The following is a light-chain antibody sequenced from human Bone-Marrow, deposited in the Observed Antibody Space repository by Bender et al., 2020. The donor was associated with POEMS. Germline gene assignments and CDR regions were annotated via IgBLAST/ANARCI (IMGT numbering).Light chain of an antibody. CDR2: EVN. CDR3: CAYAGSGILV. Sequence: QSALTQPPSASGSPGQSVTISCTGTSSDVGGYNHVCWYQQHPGKAPKLMIYEVNKRPSGVSNRFSGSKSGNTASLTISGLQAEVGADFYCCAYAGSGILVFGGGTKVTVV. V-gene: IGLV2-23*02. J-gene: IGLJ3*02. CDR1: SSDVGGYNH.